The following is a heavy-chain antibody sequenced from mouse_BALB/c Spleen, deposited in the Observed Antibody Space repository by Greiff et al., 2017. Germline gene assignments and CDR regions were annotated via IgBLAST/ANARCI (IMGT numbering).Heavy chain of an antibody. CDR3: ATYPAWFAY. Sequence: QVQLKESGAELAKPGASVKMSCKASGYTFTSYWMHWVKQRPGQGLEWIGYINPSTGYTEYNQKFKDKATLTADKSSSTAYMQLSSLTSEDSAVYYCATYPAWFAYWGQGTLVTVSA. J-gene: IGHJ3*01. CDR2: INPSTGYT. D-gene: IGHD2-10*01. CDR1: GYTFTSYW. V-gene: IGHV1-7*01.